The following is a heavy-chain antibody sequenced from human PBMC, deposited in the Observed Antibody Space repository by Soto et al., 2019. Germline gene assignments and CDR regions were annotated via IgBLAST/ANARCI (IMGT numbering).Heavy chain of an antibody. J-gene: IGHJ6*02. CDR2: IYPGDSDT. Sequence: LGESLKISCKGSGYSFTSYWIGWVRQMPGKGLEWMGIIYPGDSDTRYSPSFQGQVTISADKSISTAYLQWSSLKASDTAMYYCARITMVRGVITSYYYYGMDVWGQGTTVTVSS. V-gene: IGHV5-51*01. CDR1: GYSFTSYW. D-gene: IGHD3-10*01. CDR3: ARITMVRGVITSYYYYGMDV.